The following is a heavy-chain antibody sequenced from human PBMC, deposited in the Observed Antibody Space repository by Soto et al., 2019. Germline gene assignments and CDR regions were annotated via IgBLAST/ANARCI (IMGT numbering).Heavy chain of an antibody. CDR2: RSYSGST. CDR3: AREGGLAYCGGDCLYNWFDP. J-gene: IGHJ5*02. Sequence: QVQLQESGPGLVKPSQTLSLTCTVSGGSISSGDYYWSWVRQHPGKGLEWIGYRSYSGSTYYNPSLKSRVTIVVDRSRNQFSLRLSSVTAADTAVYYCAREGGLAYCGGDCLYNWFDPWGQGTLVTVSS. V-gene: IGHV4-31*03. CDR1: GGSISSGDYY. D-gene: IGHD2-21*02.